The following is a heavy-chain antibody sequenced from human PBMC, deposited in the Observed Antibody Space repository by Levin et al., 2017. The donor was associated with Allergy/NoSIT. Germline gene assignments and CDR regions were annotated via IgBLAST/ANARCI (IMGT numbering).Heavy chain of an antibody. J-gene: IGHJ4*02. CDR2: ISGNSGRA. Sequence: GGSLRLSRVGSGFSVSNYGMSWVRQAPGKGLEWVSGISGNSGRAFYADSVKGRFTISRDNSKNTLYLEMKSLRAEDTARYYCAKDQDAGWLPYFGSWGQGTLVTVSP. V-gene: IGHV3-23*01. CDR3: AKDQDAGWLPYFGS. CDR1: GFSVSNYG. D-gene: IGHD2-15*01.